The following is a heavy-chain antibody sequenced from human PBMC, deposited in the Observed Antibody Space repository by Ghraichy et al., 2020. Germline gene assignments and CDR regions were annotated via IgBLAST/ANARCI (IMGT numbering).Heavy chain of an antibody. CDR1: GFTFSSYA. Sequence: GGSLRLSCAASGFTFSSYAMRWVRQAPGKGLEWVSGISGSGGSTYYADSVKGRFTISRDNSKNTLYLQMNSLRAEDTAVYSCAKDSGGVLAATFDYWGQGTLAMVSS. CDR3: AKDSGGVLAATFDY. V-gene: IGHV3-23*01. CDR2: ISGSGGST. J-gene: IGHJ4*02. D-gene: IGHD2-15*01.